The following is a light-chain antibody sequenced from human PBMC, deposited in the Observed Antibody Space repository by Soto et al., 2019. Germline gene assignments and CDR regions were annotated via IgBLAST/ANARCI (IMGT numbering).Light chain of an antibody. CDR1: SSDVGGFNF. CDR2: GVS. V-gene: IGLV2-14*03. CDR3: ASYTGSSTYL. Sequence: QSVLTQPASVSGSPGQSIAISCTGTSSDVGGFNFVSWYQQHPGKAPKFIIYGVSSRPSGVSDRFSGSKSGNTASLTISGLQVEDEADYSCASYTGSSTYLFGGGTKVTVL. J-gene: IGLJ3*02.